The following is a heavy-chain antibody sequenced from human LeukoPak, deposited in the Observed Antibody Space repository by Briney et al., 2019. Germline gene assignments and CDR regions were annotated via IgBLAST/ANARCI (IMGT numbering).Heavy chain of an antibody. D-gene: IGHD3-3*01. CDR3: ARDSQAEAPTMFNYFHYYYMDV. V-gene: IGHV4-39*07. J-gene: IGHJ6*03. Sequence: SETLSLTCTVSGVSLSSSSYYWGWLRQPPGKGLEWIGSIYYGGSTNYNPSLKSRVSLSVDSSKNQFSLRLTSVTAADTAVYYCARDSQAEAPTMFNYFHYYYMDVWGKGTSVTVSS. CDR2: IYYGGST. CDR1: GVSLSSSSYY.